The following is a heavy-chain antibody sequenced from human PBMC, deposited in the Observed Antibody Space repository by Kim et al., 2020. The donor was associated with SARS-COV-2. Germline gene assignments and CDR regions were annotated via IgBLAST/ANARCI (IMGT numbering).Heavy chain of an antibody. D-gene: IGHD3-16*01. Sequence: EARYSPSFQGQVTIPANKSTRTACLQCSSLKAADTAMYYCARPLGNTFDIWGQGTMVTVSS. V-gene: IGHV5-51*01. CDR2: EA. J-gene: IGHJ3*02. CDR3: ARPLGNTFDI.